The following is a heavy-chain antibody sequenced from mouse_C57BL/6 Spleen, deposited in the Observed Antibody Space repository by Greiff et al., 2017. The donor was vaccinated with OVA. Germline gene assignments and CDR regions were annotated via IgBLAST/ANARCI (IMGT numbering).Heavy chain of an antibody. CDR1: GYTFTSYW. Sequence: VQLQQPGAELVKPGASVKLSCKASGYTFTSYWMHWVKQRPGQGLEWIGMIHPNSGSTNYNEKFQSKATLTVDKSSSTAYMQLSSLTSEDSAVXYCARRAYDYDADYFDYWGQGTTLTVSS. D-gene: IGHD2-4*01. J-gene: IGHJ2*01. V-gene: IGHV1-64*01. CDR3: ARRAYDYDADYFDY. CDR2: IHPNSGST.